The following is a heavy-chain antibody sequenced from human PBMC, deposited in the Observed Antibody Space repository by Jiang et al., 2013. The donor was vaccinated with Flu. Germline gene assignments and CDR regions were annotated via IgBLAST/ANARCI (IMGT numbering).Heavy chain of an antibody. D-gene: IGHD6-19*01. CDR2: VSEGGGT. J-gene: IGHJ5*02. CDR3: ARGWRFFDSSEKYFPNWFDP. CDR1: GTSITTNYY. V-gene: IGHV4-38-2*01. Sequence: LLKPSETLSLICVVSGTSITTNYYWGWIRQPPGKGLEWIGSVSEGGGTYYNPSVKSRVSISIDTSKTQFSLKLTSVTAADTAVYYCARGWRFFDSSEKYFPNWFDPWGPGGPGSPSPQ.